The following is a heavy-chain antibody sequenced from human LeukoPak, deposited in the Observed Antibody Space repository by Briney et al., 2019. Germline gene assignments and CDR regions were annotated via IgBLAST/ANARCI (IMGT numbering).Heavy chain of an antibody. J-gene: IGHJ4*02. CDR1: GYTFTVYY. CDR2: INPNSGGT. D-gene: IGHD5-18*01. CDR3: ARGSGYSYTYFDY. Sequence: GASVRVSCKASGYTFTVYYMHWVRQAPGQGREWMGWINPNSGGTNYAQKFQGRVTMTRDTSISTAYMELSRLRSDDTAVYYCARGSGYSYTYFDYWGQGTLVTVSS. V-gene: IGHV1-2*02.